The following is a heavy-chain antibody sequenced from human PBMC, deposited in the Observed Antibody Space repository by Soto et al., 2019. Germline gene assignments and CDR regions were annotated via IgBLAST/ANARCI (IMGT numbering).Heavy chain of an antibody. J-gene: IGHJ4*02. CDR3: ARLFMITFGGVIDNPLGIDY. Sequence: ASVKVSCKASGYTFTSYGISWVRQAPGQGLEWMGWISAYNGNTNYAQKLQGRVTMTTDTSTSTAYMELRSLRSDDTAVYYCARLFMITFGGVIDNPLGIDYWGQGTLVTVSS. D-gene: IGHD3-16*02. V-gene: IGHV1-18*01. CDR1: GYTFTSYG. CDR2: ISAYNGNT.